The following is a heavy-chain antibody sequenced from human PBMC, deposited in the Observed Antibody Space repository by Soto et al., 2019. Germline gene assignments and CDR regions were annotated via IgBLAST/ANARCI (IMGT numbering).Heavy chain of an antibody. CDR3: ARGGTPIAL. V-gene: IGHV1-18*01. Sequence: QVQLVQSGAEVTKPGASVKVSCKDSGYTFTSYGISWVRQAPGQGLEWLGWIRPHNGNTNYAQKLPGRLTMTTAPSTSTAYMELRSLRSDDTAVYYCARGGTPIALWGQGTLVTVSS. J-gene: IGHJ5*02. D-gene: IGHD1-1*01. CDR2: IRPHNGNT. CDR1: GYTFTSYG.